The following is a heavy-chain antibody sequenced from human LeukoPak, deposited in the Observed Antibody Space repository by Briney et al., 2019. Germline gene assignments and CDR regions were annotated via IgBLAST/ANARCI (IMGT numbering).Heavy chain of an antibody. V-gene: IGHV4-30-4*01. CDR2: IYYSGST. CDR1: GGSISSGDHY. CDR3: ARVSMCSGGSCSHFDY. D-gene: IGHD2-15*01. Sequence: SETLSPTCTVSGGSISSGDHYWSWIRQPPGKGLEWIGYIYYSGSTYYNPSLKSRVTISVDTSKNQFSLKLSSVTAADTAVYYCARVSMCSGGSCSHFDYWGQGTLVTVSS. J-gene: IGHJ4*02.